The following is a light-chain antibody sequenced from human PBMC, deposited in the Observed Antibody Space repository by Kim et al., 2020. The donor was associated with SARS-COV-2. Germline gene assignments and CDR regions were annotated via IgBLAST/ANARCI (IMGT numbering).Light chain of an antibody. J-gene: IGKJ4*01. CDR1: QNVNTW. CDR2: DAS. V-gene: IGKV1-5*01. CDR3: QQYNDHELT. Sequence: DIQMTQSPSTLSASVGDRVTITCRASQNVNTWLAWYQQRPGKAPQVLISDASNLESGVPSRFSGRGSGTEFTLTISSLQPEDFAVYYCQQYNDHELTFGGGTKVEI.